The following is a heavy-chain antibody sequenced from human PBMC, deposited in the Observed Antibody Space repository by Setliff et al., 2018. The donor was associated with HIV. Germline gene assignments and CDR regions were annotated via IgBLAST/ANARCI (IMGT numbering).Heavy chain of an antibody. Sequence: SETLSLTCSVSGGSISSGSYYWTWIRQPAGKGLEWLGRISTSGRTNYNPSLKSRVTMSVDTSKNQFSLNLGSVTPEDTAVYYCARGSYGSALLWGQGTLVTVSS. CDR1: GGSISSGSYY. J-gene: IGHJ4*02. CDR3: ARGSYGSALL. D-gene: IGHD6-19*01. CDR2: ISTSGRT. V-gene: IGHV4-61*02.